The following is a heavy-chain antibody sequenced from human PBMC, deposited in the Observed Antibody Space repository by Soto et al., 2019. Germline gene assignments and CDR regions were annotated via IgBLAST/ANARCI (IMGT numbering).Heavy chain of an antibody. V-gene: IGHV3-13*01. J-gene: IGHJ3*02. Sequence: GGSLRLSCAASGFTFSSYDMHWVRQATGKGLEWVSAIGTAGDTYYPGSVKGRFTISRENAKNSLYLQMNSLRAEDTAVYYCARVAWHDAFDIWGQGTMVTVSS. D-gene: IGHD5-12*01. CDR2: IGTAGDT. CDR3: ARVAWHDAFDI. CDR1: GFTFSSYD.